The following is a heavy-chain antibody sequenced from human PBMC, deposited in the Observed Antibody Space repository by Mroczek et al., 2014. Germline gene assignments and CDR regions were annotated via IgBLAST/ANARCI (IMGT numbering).Heavy chain of an antibody. CDR1: GFTFDDYA. Sequence: VQLQQWGGGLVQPGRSLRLSCAASGFTFDDYAMHWVRQAPGKGLEWVSGISWNSGSIGYADSVKGRFTISRDNAKNSLYLQMNSLRAEDTALYYCAKDIRSRIVVVIPTASDIWGQGTMVTVSS. CDR2: ISWNSGSI. CDR3: AKDIRSRIVVVIPTASDI. V-gene: IGHV3-9*01. D-gene: IGHD3-22*01. J-gene: IGHJ3*02.